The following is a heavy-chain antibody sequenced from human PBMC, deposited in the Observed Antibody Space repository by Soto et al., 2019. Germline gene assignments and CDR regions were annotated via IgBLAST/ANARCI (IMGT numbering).Heavy chain of an antibody. Sequence: EVQLVESGGGLIQPGGSLRLSCAASGLTVSNNYMNWVRQPPGKGLEWVAVIYSSGPTYYADSVKGRFTISRDTVKNIVYLQMNSLRVDDTAMYYCARDKPQAAGWFDPWGQGTQVTVSS. V-gene: IGHV3-53*02. D-gene: IGHD6-25*01. CDR1: GLTVSNNY. CDR2: IYSSGPT. J-gene: IGHJ5*02. CDR3: ARDKPQAAGWFDP.